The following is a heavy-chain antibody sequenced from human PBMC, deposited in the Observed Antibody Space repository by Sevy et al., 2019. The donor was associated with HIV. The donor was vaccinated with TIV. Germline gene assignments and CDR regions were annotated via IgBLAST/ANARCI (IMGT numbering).Heavy chain of an antibody. J-gene: IGHJ3*02. V-gene: IGHV1-3*04. CDR1: GDPLNVYK. Sequence: ASVKVSCKASGDPLNVYKIHWVRQAPGQSLEWMGWINTGTGDTRFSQNFQGRVTLTSNTSARTAYMELSSLRSEDTAIYYCARNEDIWGQGTMVTVSS. CDR3: ARNEDI. CDR2: INTGTGDT.